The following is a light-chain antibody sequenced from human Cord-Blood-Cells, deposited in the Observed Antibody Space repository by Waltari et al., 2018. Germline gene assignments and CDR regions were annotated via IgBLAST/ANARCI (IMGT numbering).Light chain of an antibody. J-gene: IGLJ3*02. CDR3: SSYAGSNNRV. Sequence: QSALTQPPSASGSPGQSVTISCTGTSSDVGGYNYVSWYQQHPGKAPKLMIYEVSKRPSGVPDLFSGSRYGNPASLTVSGLQAEDEADYYCSSYAGSNNRVFGGGTKLTVL. V-gene: IGLV2-8*01. CDR2: EVS. CDR1: SSDVGGYNY.